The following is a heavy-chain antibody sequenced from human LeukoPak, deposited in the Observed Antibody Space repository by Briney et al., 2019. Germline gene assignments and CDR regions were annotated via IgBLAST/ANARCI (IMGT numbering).Heavy chain of an antibody. Sequence: SETLSLTCTVSGGSLTSGRYCWSWVRQHPGRGREWLRFIYHSGSTYYNPSLKSRVTMSVDTSKNQFSLKLSSVAAADTAVYYCARDSGYSYGPLDYWGQGTLVTVSS. CDR3: ARDSGYSYGPLDY. J-gene: IGHJ4*02. CDR1: GGSLTSGRYC. D-gene: IGHD5-18*01. CDR2: IYHSGST. V-gene: IGHV4-31*03.